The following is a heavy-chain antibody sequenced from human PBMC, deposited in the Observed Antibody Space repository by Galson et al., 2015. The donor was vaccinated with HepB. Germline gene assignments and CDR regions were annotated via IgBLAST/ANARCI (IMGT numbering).Heavy chain of an antibody. CDR3: ARDRYNWNDVPFDY. CDR2: IKQDGSEK. D-gene: IGHD1-20*01. V-gene: IGHV3-7*01. CDR1: GFTFSSYW. Sequence: SLRLSCAASGFTFSSYWMSWVRQAPGKGLEWVANIKQDGSEKYYVDSVKGRFTISRDNAKNSLYLQMNSLRAEDTAVYYCARDRYNWNDVPFDYWGQGTLVTVSS. J-gene: IGHJ4*02.